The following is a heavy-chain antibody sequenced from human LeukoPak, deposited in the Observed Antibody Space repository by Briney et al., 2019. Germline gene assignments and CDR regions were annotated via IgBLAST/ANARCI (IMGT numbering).Heavy chain of an antibody. J-gene: IGHJ4*02. CDR1: GGTFSSYA. D-gene: IGHD3-10*01. CDR3: ARSYGSGSYLDYFDY. V-gene: IGHV1-69*01. Sequence: SVKVSRKASGGTFSSYAISWVRQAPGQGLEWMGGIIPIFGTANYAQKFQGRVTITADESTSTAYMELSSLRSEDTAVYYCARSYGSGSYLDYFDYWGQGTLVTVSS. CDR2: IIPIFGTA.